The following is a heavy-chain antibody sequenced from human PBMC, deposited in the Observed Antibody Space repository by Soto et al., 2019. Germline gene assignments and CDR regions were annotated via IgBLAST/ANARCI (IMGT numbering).Heavy chain of an antibody. V-gene: IGHV3-21*01. J-gene: IGHJ4*02. CDR1: GFTFSSYS. Sequence: EVQLVESGGGLVKPGGSLRLSCAASGFTFSSYSMNWVRQAPGKGLEWVSLISSSSSYTYYADSVKGRFTNLRDNAKNALYLQMNSLRAEDTAVYYCARSVSGDYDRFDYWGQGTLVTVSS. CDR2: ISSSSSYT. D-gene: IGHD2-21*02. CDR3: ARSVSGDYDRFDY.